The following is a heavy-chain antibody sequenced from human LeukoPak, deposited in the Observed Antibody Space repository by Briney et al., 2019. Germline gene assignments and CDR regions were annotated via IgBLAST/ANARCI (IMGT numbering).Heavy chain of an antibody. Sequence: GSSVKVSCKASGGTFSSYAISWVRQAPGQGLEWMGRIIPIFGTANYAQKFQGRVTITADKSTSTAYMELSSLRSGDTAVYYCAMYSSSWYATYYYYYMDVWGKGTTVTVSS. J-gene: IGHJ6*03. CDR3: AMYSSSWYATYYYYYMDV. V-gene: IGHV1-69*06. D-gene: IGHD6-13*01. CDR1: GGTFSSYA. CDR2: IIPIFGTA.